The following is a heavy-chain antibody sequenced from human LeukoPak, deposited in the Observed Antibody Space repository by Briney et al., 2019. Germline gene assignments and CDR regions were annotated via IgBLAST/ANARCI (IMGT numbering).Heavy chain of an antibody. J-gene: IGHJ6*02. CDR3: GRHVSSGWDYFNGLDV. Sequence: PSETLSLTCKVSGGSIGSSGFYWGRFRQPPGKGLEWIGSIYYPGTTHYNPSLESRVTISVDTSKYQVFLTLRSVTATDTAVYYCGRHVSSGWDYFNGLDVWGQGTAVTVSS. V-gene: IGHV4-39*01. D-gene: IGHD6-19*01. CDR1: GGSIGSSGFY. CDR2: IYYPGTT.